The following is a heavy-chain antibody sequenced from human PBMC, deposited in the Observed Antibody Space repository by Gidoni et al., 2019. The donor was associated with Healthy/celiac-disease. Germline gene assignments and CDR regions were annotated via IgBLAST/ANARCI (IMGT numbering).Heavy chain of an antibody. CDR1: GGSISSYY. J-gene: IGHJ4*02. V-gene: IGHV4-59*01. Sequence: QVQLQESGPGLVKPSETLSLTCTVSGGSISSYYWSWIRPPPGKGLEWIGYIYYSGSTNYNPSLKSRVTISVDTSKNQFSLKLSSVTAADTAVYYCARGGVFGVVLLDYWGQGTLVTVSS. CDR3: ARGGVFGVVLLDY. D-gene: IGHD3-3*01. CDR2: IYYSGST.